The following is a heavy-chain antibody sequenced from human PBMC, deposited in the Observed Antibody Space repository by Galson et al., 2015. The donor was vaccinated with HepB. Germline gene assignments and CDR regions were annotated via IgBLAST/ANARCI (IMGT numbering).Heavy chain of an antibody. CDR3: ARAAGWFDP. J-gene: IGHJ5*02. Sequence: SLRLSCAASGFTFSDYSMTWIRQAPGKGLEWVSQITNSGDTEYADSVMGRFTISRENAKKTMYLQMNSLRAEGPAVYFCARAAGWFDPWGQGAQVTVSS. D-gene: IGHD3-10*01. CDR2: ITNSGDT. CDR1: GFTFSDYS. V-gene: IGHV3-11*01.